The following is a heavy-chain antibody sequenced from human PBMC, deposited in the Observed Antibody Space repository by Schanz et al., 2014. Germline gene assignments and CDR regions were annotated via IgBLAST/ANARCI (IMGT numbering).Heavy chain of an antibody. D-gene: IGHD3-9*01. J-gene: IGHJ6*02. CDR2: ISSGSSYA. CDR3: ARDSGPYYDKSMDV. CDR1: GFTLSSYA. V-gene: IGHV3-21*05. Sequence: AQLVESGGGVVQPGRSLRLSCAAYGFTLSSYAMHWVRQAPGKGLEWVSDISSGSSYANYADSVKGRFTISRDNAKNSLYLQMNSLRAEDTALYYCARDSGPYYDKSMDVWGQGTTVAVSS.